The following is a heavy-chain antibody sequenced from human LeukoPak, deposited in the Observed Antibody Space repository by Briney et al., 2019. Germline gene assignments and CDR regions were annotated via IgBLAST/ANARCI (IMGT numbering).Heavy chain of an antibody. Sequence: PSETLSLTCTVSGGSISSGGYYWSWIRQPPGKGLEWIGYIYHSGSTYYNPSLKSRVTISVDRSKNQFSLKLSSVTAADTAVYYCASHGAFLGNGPPGAFDIWGQGTMVTVSS. J-gene: IGHJ3*02. D-gene: IGHD4-23*01. CDR2: IYHSGST. V-gene: IGHV4-30-2*01. CDR1: GGSISSGGYY. CDR3: ASHGAFLGNGPPGAFDI.